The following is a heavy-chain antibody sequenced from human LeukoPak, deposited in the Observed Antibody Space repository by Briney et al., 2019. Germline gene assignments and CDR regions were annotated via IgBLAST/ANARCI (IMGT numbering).Heavy chain of an antibody. CDR2: IKSDGSST. CDR3: ARGKLEWPYS. J-gene: IGHJ3*01. CDR1: GFIFSSYW. D-gene: IGHD3-3*01. Sequence: GGSLRLSCAASGFIFSSYWMSWVRQAPGKGLVWVSRIKSDGSSTSYADSVKGRFTISRDNAKNTLYLQMNSLRAEDTAVYYCARGKLEWPYSWGQGTMVTVSS. V-gene: IGHV3-74*01.